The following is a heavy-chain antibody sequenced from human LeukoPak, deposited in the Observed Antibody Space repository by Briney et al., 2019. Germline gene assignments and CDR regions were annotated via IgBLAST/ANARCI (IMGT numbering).Heavy chain of an antibody. CDR1: GFTFSSYA. J-gene: IGHJ4*02. Sequence: GGSLRLSCAASGFTFSSYAMSWVRQAPGKGLEWVSAISGSGGSTYYADSVKGRFTISRDNSKNTLYLQMISLRAEDTAVYYCAKDGYYYDSSGYLDYWGQGTLVTVSS. V-gene: IGHV3-23*01. D-gene: IGHD3-22*01. CDR3: AKDGYYYDSSGYLDY. CDR2: ISGSGGST.